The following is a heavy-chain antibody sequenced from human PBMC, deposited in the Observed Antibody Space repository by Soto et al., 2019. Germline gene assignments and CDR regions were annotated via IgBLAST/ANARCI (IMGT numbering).Heavy chain of an antibody. CDR1: GFTFSSYA. J-gene: IGHJ6*02. V-gene: IGHV3-30-3*01. CDR3: AREKGDSSGYYATYGMDV. Sequence: QVQLVESGGGVVQPGRSLRLSCAASGFTFSSYAMHWVRQAPGKGLEWVAVISYDGSNKYYADSVKGRFTISRDNSRNTLYLQMSSLRAEEMAVYYCAREKGDSSGYYATYGMDVWGQGTTVTVSS. CDR2: ISYDGSNK. D-gene: IGHD3-22*01.